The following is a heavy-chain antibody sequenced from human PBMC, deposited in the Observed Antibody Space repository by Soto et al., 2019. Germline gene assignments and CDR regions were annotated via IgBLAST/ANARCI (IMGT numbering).Heavy chain of an antibody. CDR2: IYYSGRT. CDR3: AGSILEWLSYYWYFDL. D-gene: IGHD3-3*01. V-gene: IGHV4-39*01. Sequence: QLQLQESGPGLVKPSETLSLTCTVSGGSISSSSYYWGWLRQPPGKGLEWIGSIYYSGRTFYNPSLKSPVTISVDTSKNQFSLRLSSVTAADTAVYYCAGSILEWLSYYWYFDLWGRGTLVTVSS. CDR1: GGSISSSSYY. J-gene: IGHJ2*01.